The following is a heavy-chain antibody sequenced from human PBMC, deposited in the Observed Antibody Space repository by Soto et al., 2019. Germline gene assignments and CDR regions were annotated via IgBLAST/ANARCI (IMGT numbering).Heavy chain of an antibody. CDR3: ATDARHCSSLDCYGGLDYTMNV. Sequence: GGSLRLSCGASGFTFSTYGMHWVRQAPGKGLEWVAVIWYDGSNKYYADSVKGRFTISRDNSKNTLYLQMNSLRAEDMAVYYCATDARHCSSLDCYGGLDYTMNVWGQGTTVTVSS. CDR2: IWYDGSNK. V-gene: IGHV3-33*01. D-gene: IGHD2-2*01. J-gene: IGHJ6*02. CDR1: GFTFSTYG.